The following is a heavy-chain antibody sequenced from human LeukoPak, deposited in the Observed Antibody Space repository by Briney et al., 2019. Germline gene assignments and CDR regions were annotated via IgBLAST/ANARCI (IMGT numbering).Heavy chain of an antibody. J-gene: IGHJ2*01. V-gene: IGHV4-59*08. CDR1: GGSISSYY. CDR2: IYYSGST. D-gene: IGHD2-21*01. CDR3: ARQIAGDPKSRYFDL. Sequence: SETLSLTCTVSGGSISSYYWSWIRQPPGKGLEWIGYIYYSGSTNYSPSLKSRVTISVDTSKNQFSLKLSSVTAADTAVYYCARQIAGDPKSRYFDLWGRGTLVTVSS.